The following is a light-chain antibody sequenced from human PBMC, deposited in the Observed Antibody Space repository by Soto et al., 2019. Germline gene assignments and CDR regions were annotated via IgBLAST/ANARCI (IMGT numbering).Light chain of an antibody. CDR2: AAS. Sequence: DIPMTQSPSSLSASVGDRVTITCRASQGINNYLAWYQQKPGQLPKLLIQAASTLQSGVPSRFSGSKSGTEFTLTISGLQPEDVGNYYCQKYNSAPFTFGPGTKVDIK. J-gene: IGKJ3*01. CDR1: QGINNY. V-gene: IGKV1-27*01. CDR3: QKYNSAPFT.